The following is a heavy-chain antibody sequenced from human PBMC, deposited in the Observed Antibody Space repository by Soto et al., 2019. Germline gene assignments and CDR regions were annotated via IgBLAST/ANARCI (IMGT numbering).Heavy chain of an antibody. CDR2: INGSSSTM. V-gene: IGHV3-48*02. D-gene: IGHD2-15*01. CDR1: GFTFGIYS. CDR3: ARGDRFRGSGDRCFSDGLFLS. Sequence: EVQLVESGGGLVQRGGSLRLSCAASGFTFGIYSMNWVRQAPGKGLEWISYINGSSSTMYYADSVKGRFIISRDNADNSLYLRMNSLRDADTAVYYCARGDRFRGSGDRCFSDGLFLSWGQGTLVTVSS. J-gene: IGHJ5*02.